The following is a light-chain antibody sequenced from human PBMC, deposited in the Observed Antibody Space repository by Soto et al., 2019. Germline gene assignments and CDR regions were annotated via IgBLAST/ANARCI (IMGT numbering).Light chain of an antibody. J-gene: IGLJ1*01. V-gene: IGLV2-14*01. Sequence: QSVLTQPASVSGSPGQSITISCTGTSSDVGGYNYVSWYQQHPGKAPKLMIYDVSNRPSGVSNRFPGSKSGNTASLTISGLQAEDEADYYCSSYTSSSSYVLGTGTKVTVL. CDR1: SSDVGGYNY. CDR2: DVS. CDR3: SSYTSSSSYV.